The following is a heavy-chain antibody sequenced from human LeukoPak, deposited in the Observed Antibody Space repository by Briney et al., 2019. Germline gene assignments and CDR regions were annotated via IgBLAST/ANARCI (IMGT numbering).Heavy chain of an antibody. CDR2: ISYDGSNK. D-gene: IGHD3-3*01. J-gene: IGHJ5*02. CDR1: GFTFSSYA. CDR3: ARGGEVLRFLEWLLYVKWFDP. V-gene: IGHV3-30-3*01. Sequence: GGSLRLSCAASGFTFSSYAMHWVRQAPGKGLEWVAVISYDGSNKYYADSVKGRFTISRDNSKNTLYLQMNSLRAEDTAVYYCARGGEVLRFLEWLLYVKWFDPWGQGTLVTVSS.